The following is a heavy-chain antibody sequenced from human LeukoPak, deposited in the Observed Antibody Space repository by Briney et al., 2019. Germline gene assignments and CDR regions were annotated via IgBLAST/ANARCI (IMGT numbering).Heavy chain of an antibody. V-gene: IGHV3-23*01. CDR3: AKDGYSGSYSYMDV. J-gene: IGHJ6*03. CDR1: GFNFSSYA. Sequence: GGSLRLSCAASGFNFSSYAMTWVRQAPGKGLEWLSVISVSGDRTYYADSVKGRFAISRDNSKNTLYLQMNSLRAEDTAVYYCAKDGYSGSYSYMDVWGKGTTVTVSS. CDR2: ISVSGDRT. D-gene: IGHD1-26*01.